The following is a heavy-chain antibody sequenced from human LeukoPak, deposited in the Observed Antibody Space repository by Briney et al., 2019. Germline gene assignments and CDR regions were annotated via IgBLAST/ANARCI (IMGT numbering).Heavy chain of an antibody. CDR3: AELGITMIGGV. CDR1: GFTFSSYG. J-gene: IGHJ6*04. Sequence: GGSLRLSCAASGFTFSSYGMAWVRQAPGKGLEWVSSVSGSGGSTHYADSVKGRFTISRDNAKNSLYLQMNSLRAEDTAVYYCAELGITMIGGVWGKGTTVTISS. CDR2: VSGSGGST. D-gene: IGHD3-10*02. V-gene: IGHV3-23*01.